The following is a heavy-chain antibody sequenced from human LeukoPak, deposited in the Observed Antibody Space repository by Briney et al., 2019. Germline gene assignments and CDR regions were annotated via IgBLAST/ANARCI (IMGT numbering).Heavy chain of an antibody. CDR2: INSDGRNT. CDR3: ARETSTGFDY. J-gene: IGHJ4*02. D-gene: IGHD4-11*01. Sequence: GGSLRLSCAGSGFTFSNYWMHWVRQAPGKGLVWVSRINSDGRNTSYADSVKGRFTISRDNAKNTLYLQMNSLRAEDTAVYYCARETSTGFDYWGQGTLVTVSS. V-gene: IGHV3-74*01. CDR1: GFTFSNYW.